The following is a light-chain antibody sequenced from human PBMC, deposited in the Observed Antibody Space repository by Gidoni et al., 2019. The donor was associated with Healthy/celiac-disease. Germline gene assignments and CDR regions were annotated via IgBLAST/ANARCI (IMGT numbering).Light chain of an antibody. V-gene: IGKV1-39*01. CDR2: AAS. CDR1: QSISSY. J-gene: IGKJ5*01. CDR3: QQSYSNPLT. Sequence: DIQITQSPSSLSASVGDRVTITCLASQSISSYLNWYQQKPGKAPKLLIYAASSLQSGVPARFSGSGSGTDFTLTISSLQPEDSATYYCQQSYSNPLTFGQGTRLEIK.